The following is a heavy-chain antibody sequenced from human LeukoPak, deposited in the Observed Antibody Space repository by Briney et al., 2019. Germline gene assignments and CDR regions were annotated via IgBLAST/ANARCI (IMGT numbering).Heavy chain of an antibody. Sequence: GASVKVSCKASGGTFSSYAISWVRQAPGQGLEWMGRIIPILGIANYAQKFQGRVTMTRDTSTSTVYMELSSLRSEDTAVYYCARDGSTYYYDSRLPFDPWGQGTLVTVSS. V-gene: IGHV1-69*04. CDR2: IIPILGIA. J-gene: IGHJ5*02. CDR1: GGTFSSYA. D-gene: IGHD3-22*01. CDR3: ARDGSTYYYDSRLPFDP.